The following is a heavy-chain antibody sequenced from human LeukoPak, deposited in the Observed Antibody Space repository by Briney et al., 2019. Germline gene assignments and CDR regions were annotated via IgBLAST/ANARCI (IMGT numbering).Heavy chain of an antibody. CDR3: ARAYCSGGSCYSPYYFDY. CDR1: GFTFSSYG. V-gene: IGHV3-74*01. J-gene: IGHJ4*02. CDR2: INSDGSST. Sequence: GGSLRLSCAASGFTFSSYGMHWVRQAPGKGLVWVSRINSDGSSTSYADSVKGRFTISRDNAKNTLYLQMNSLRAEDTAVYYCARAYCSGGSCYSPYYFDYWGQGTLVTVSS. D-gene: IGHD2-15*01.